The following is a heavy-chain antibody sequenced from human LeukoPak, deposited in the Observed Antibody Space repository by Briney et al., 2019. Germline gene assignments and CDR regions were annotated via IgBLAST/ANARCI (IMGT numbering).Heavy chain of an antibody. CDR3: ARAPIAVAGTSTPPDY. CDR1: GYSISSGYY. Sequence: PSETLSLTCTVSGYSISSGYYWGWIRQPPGKGLEWIGSIYHSGSTYYNPSLKSRVTISVDTSKNQFSLKLSSVTAADTAVYYCARAPIAVAGTSTPPDYWGQGTLVTVSS. CDR2: IYHSGST. J-gene: IGHJ4*02. V-gene: IGHV4-38-2*02. D-gene: IGHD6-19*01.